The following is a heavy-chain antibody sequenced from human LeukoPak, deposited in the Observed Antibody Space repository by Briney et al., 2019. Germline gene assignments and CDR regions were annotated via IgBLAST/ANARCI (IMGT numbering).Heavy chain of an antibody. Sequence: ASVKVSCKASGYTFTSYGISWVRQAPGQGLEWMGWISAYNGNTNYAQKLQGRVTTTTDTSTSTAYMELRSLRSDDTAVYYCARVGRTAATNWFDPWGQGTLVTVSS. V-gene: IGHV1-18*01. CDR3: ARVGRTAATNWFDP. CDR1: GYTFTSYG. J-gene: IGHJ5*02. CDR2: ISAYNGNT. D-gene: IGHD2-2*01.